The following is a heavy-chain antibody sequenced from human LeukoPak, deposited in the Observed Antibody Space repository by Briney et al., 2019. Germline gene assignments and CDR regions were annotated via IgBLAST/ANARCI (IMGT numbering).Heavy chain of an antibody. J-gene: IGHJ4*02. D-gene: IGHD5-24*01. V-gene: IGHV1-2*06. CDR1: GGTFSSYA. CDR2: INPNSGGT. Sequence: GASVKVSCKASGGTFSSYAISWVRQAPGQGLEWMGRINPNSGGTNYAQKFQGRVTMTRDTSISTAYMELSRLRSDDTAVYYCASGMGYYFDYWGQGTLVTVSS. CDR3: ASGMGYYFDY.